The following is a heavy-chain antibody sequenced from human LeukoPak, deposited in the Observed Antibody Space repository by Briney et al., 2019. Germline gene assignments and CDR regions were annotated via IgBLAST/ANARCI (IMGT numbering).Heavy chain of an antibody. CDR3: ARDRLNQYAMDV. CDR2: ISAYNGNT. J-gene: IGHJ6*02. V-gene: IGHV1-18*01. Sequence: ASVKVSCKASGSTFTSYGISWVRQAPGQGLEWMGWISAYNGNTNYAQKFQGRLAMTTDTPTSTAYMELRSPTSDDTAVFYCARDRLNQYAMDVWGQGTTVTVSS. D-gene: IGHD1-14*01. CDR1: GSTFTSYG.